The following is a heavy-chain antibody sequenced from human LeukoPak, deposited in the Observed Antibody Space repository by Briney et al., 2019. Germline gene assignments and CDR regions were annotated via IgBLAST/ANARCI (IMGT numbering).Heavy chain of an antibody. V-gene: IGHV1-18*01. D-gene: IGHD3-22*01. Sequence: GASVQVSCKASGYSFANYGISWVRQAPGQGLEWMGWISAYNGNPNYAQKLQGRVTMTTDTSTSTAYMELRSLRSDDTAVYYCARDCDRSGYYCYWGQGTLVTVSS. J-gene: IGHJ4*02. CDR2: ISAYNGNP. CDR1: GYSFANYG. CDR3: ARDCDRSGYYCY.